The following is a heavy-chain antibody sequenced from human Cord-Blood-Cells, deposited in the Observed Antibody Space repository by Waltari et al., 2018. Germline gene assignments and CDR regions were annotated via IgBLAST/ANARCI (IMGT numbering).Heavy chain of an antibody. D-gene: IGHD6-19*01. CDR1: GGSISSSSYY. J-gene: IGHJ3*02. CDR3: ARLVAVAGLGPLDAFDI. V-gene: IGHV4-39*01. CDR2: IYYRGST. Sequence: QLQLQESGPGLVKPSETLSLTCTVSGGSISSSSYYWGWIRQPPGKGLEWIGSIYYRGSTYYNPSLKSRVTISVDTSKNQFSLKLSSVTAADTAVYYCARLVAVAGLGPLDAFDIWGQGTMVTISS.